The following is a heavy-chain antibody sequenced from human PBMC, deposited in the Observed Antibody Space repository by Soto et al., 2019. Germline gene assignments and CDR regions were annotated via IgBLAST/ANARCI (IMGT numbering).Heavy chain of an antibody. J-gene: IGHJ4*02. V-gene: IGHV3-7*01. CDR1: GFTFGTSW. Sequence: GGSLRLSCAASGFTFGTSWMSWVRQIPGKGLEWVANIKEDGSQEYYADSVKGRFSITRDGAKKSLYLQMNSLRAEDTALYYCARGRHWGQGTLVTVSS. CDR2: IKEDGSQE. CDR3: ARGRH.